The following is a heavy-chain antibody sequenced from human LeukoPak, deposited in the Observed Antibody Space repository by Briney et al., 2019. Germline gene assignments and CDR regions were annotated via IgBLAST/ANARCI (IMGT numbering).Heavy chain of an antibody. J-gene: IGHJ4*02. D-gene: IGHD5-24*01. Sequence: KVGDSLKISCKGSGYSFSSYWIAWVRQMPGKGLEYMGFINPGNSDIRYSPSFQGQVTIAADKSSSTAYLEWSSLKASDTAMYYCARHLDGYNPFDYWGQGTPVTVSS. CDR3: ARHLDGYNPFDY. V-gene: IGHV5-51*01. CDR2: INPGNSDI. CDR1: GYSFSSYW.